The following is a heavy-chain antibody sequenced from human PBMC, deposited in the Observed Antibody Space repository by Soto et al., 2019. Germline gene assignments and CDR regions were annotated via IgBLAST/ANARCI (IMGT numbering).Heavy chain of an antibody. CDR1: GGTFSSYA. D-gene: IGHD2-15*01. CDR3: ARGLYCSGGTCTNWFDI. CDR2: ISTSIGHT. J-gene: IGHJ5*02. Sequence: GASVKVSCKASGGTFSSYAITWVRQAPGQGLEWVGWISTSIGHTNYAQNFQGRVTMTTDTSASTAYMQLRGLRSDDTAVYYCARGLYCSGGTCTNWFDIWGRGTLVTVSS. V-gene: IGHV1-18*01.